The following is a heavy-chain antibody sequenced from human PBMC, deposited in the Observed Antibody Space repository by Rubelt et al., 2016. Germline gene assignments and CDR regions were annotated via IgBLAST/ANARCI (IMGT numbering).Heavy chain of an antibody. D-gene: IGHD3-22*01. V-gene: IGHV3-23*01. CDR3: VKNYYDSSGYYKLSGY. Sequence: LVQPGGSLRLSCAASGFTFSSYAMSWVRQAPGKGLEWVSAISGSGGSTYYADSVKGRFTISRDNSKNTLYLQMSSLRVEDTAVYYCVKNYYDSSGYYKLSGYWGQGTLVTVSS. CDR2: ISGSGGST. CDR1: GFTFSSYA. J-gene: IGHJ4*02.